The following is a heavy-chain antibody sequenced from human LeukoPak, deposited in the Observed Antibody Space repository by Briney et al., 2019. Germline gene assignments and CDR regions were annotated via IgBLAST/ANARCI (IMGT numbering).Heavy chain of an antibody. CDR1: GYTFTGYY. CDR2: INPNSGGT. V-gene: IGHV1-2*02. Sequence: ASVKVSCKASGYTFTGYYMHWVRQAPGQGLEWMGWINPNSGGTNYAQKFQGRVTMTRDTSISTAYVELSRLRSDDTAVYYCAREDYDSSGYLYYWGQGTLVTVSS. J-gene: IGHJ4*02. D-gene: IGHD3-22*01. CDR3: AREDYDSSGYLYY.